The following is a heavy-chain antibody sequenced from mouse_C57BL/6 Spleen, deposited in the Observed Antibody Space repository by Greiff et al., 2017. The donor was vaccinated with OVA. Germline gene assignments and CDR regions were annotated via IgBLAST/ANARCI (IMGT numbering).Heavy chain of an antibody. CDR1: GYTFTSYW. Sequence: QVQLQQPGAELVKPGASVKMSCKASGYTFTSYWITWVKQRPGQGLEWIGDIYPGSGSTNYNEKFKSKATLTVDTSSSTAYMPLSSLTSEDSAVYYCASTTIVATEYFDYWGQGTTLTVSS. V-gene: IGHV1-55*01. D-gene: IGHD1-1*01. J-gene: IGHJ2*01. CDR2: IYPGSGST. CDR3: ASTTIVATEYFDY.